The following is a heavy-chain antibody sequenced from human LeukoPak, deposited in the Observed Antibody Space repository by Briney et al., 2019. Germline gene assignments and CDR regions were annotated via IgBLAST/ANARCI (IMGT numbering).Heavy chain of an antibody. J-gene: IGHJ4*02. CDR3: ARALRSGDFDY. Sequence: GGSLRLSCAASGFIFSNYWMSWVRQAPGKGLEWVANIKQDGSEKYYVDSVKGRFTISRDNAKNSLYLQMNSLRAEDTAVYYCARALRSGDFDYWGQGTLVTVSS. D-gene: IGHD7-27*01. CDR2: IKQDGSEK. V-gene: IGHV3-7*01. CDR1: GFIFSNYW.